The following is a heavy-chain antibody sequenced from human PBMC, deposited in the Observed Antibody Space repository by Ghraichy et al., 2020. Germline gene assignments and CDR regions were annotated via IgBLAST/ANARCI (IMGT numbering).Heavy chain of an antibody. CDR3: ARDTFGTTSAYYFDY. CDR1: GGSISSYY. V-gene: IGHV4-59*01. J-gene: IGHJ4*02. Sequence: SETLSLTCTVSGGSISSYYWSWIRQPPGKGLEWIGDIYYSGSTNYNPSLKSRVTISVDTSKNQFSLKLSSVTAADTAVYYCARDTFGTTSAYYFDYWGQGTLVTVSS. CDR2: IYYSGST. D-gene: IGHD1-1*01.